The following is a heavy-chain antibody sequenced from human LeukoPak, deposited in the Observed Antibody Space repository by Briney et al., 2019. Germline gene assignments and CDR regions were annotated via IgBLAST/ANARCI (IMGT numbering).Heavy chain of an antibody. Sequence: GGSLRLSCAASGLSVSSSYMSWVRQAPGKGLGWVSTTFPGGSTYSADSVKGRFTLSRDTSKNTIYLQMNSLRAEDTALYYCARYFRSGFVHWGHGTLVTVSP. CDR3: ARYFRSGFVH. CDR1: GLSVSSSY. J-gene: IGHJ4*01. D-gene: IGHD3-10*02. CDR2: TFPGGST. V-gene: IGHV3-53*01.